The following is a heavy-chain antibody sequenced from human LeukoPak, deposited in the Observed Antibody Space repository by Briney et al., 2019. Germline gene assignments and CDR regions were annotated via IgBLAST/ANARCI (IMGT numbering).Heavy chain of an antibody. CDR1: GGSISSSSYQ. CDR3: ARLRRTTVTTYNYHHYMDV. V-gene: IGHV4-39*01. Sequence: AETLSLTCTVSGGSISSSSYQSGWLRQPPGRGLEWIGNMYFGGHTYYTPSLRYRVTVSVDTSRNQFSLQLTSVTAADTAVYYCARLRRTTVTTYNYHHYMDVWGKGTTVTVSS. CDR2: MYFGGHT. J-gene: IGHJ6*03. D-gene: IGHD4-11*01.